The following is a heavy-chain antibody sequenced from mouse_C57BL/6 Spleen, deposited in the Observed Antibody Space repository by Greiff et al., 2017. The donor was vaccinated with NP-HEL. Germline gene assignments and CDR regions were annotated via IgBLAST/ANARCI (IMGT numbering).Heavy chain of an antibody. Sequence: EVKLVESGGDLVKPGGSLKLSCAASGFTFSSYGMSWVRQTPDKRLEWVATISSGGSYTYYPDSVKGRFTISRDNAKNTLYLQMSSLKSEDTAMYYCARPGESYYYAMDYWGQGTSVTVSS. CDR1: GFTFSSYG. CDR3: ARPGESYYYAMDY. J-gene: IGHJ4*01. V-gene: IGHV5-6*01. CDR2: ISSGGSYT.